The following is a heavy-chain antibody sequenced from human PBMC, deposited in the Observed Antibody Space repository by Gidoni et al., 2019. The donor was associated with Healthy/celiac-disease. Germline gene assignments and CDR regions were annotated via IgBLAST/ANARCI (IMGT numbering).Heavy chain of an antibody. CDR2: IGTAGDP. CDR3: AKKALITMIVVVILYWYFDL. Sequence: EVQLVESGGGLVQPGGSLRLSCAASGFTFSSYDMHWVRQATGKGLEWVSAIGTAGDPYYPGSVKGRFTISRENAKNSLYLQMNSLRAGDTAVYYCAKKALITMIVVVILYWYFDLWGRGTLVTVSS. V-gene: IGHV3-13*05. J-gene: IGHJ2*01. D-gene: IGHD3-22*01. CDR1: GFTFSSYD.